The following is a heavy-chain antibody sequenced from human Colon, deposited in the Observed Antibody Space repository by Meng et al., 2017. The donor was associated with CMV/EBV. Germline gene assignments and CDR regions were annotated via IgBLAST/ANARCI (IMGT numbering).Heavy chain of an antibody. Sequence: TVFGVPITSTSCYWVWLRPTTGLELVWIRYIYSSSSTYFALSLKSRLTFSSDTSNNQFALKLTSVTVADTAVYYCATNVVVGAWFDPWGQGTLVTVSS. CDR2: IYSSSST. CDR3: ATNVVVGAWFDP. CDR1: GVPITSTSCY. D-gene: IGHD2-15*01. V-gene: IGHV4-39*01. J-gene: IGHJ5*02.